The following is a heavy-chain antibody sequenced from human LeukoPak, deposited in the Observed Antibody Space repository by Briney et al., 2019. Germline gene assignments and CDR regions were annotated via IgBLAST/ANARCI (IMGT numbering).Heavy chain of an antibody. CDR1: GFTFSGYW. J-gene: IGHJ4*02. CDR2: TNRDDSDT. CDR3: ARSANYFDTSGQDY. V-gene: IGHV3-74*01. D-gene: IGHD3-22*01. Sequence: RGSLRLSCAASGFTFSGYWMHWVSQAPGKWLVWGSRTNRDDSDTSYADSVKGRFTISRDKAKSTLYLHMNSLRVEDTAVYYCARSANYFDTSGQDYWGQGTLVTVSS.